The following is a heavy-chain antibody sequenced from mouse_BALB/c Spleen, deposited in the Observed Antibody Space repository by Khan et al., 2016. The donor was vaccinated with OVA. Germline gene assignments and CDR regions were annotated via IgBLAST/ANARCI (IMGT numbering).Heavy chain of an antibody. CDR2: ISYGGTT. J-gene: IGHJ4*01. CDR1: GYSITSDYA. CDR3: ASELGRYYAMDY. V-gene: IGHV3-2*02. D-gene: IGHD4-1*01. Sequence: EVQLQESGPGLVKPSQSLSLICTVTGYSITSDYAWNWIRQFPGNKLEWMGYISYGGTTTYNPSLKSRISITRHTSKHQFFLQFKSATYEDTSPYCCASELGRYYAMDYWGQGTSVTVSS.